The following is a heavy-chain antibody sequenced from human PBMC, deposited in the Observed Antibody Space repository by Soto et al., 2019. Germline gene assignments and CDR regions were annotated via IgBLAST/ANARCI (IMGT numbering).Heavy chain of an antibody. J-gene: IGHJ3*02. CDR3: ARDRGGTTFNDAFDI. CDR2: IYYSGST. Sequence: PSETLSLTCTVSGGSISSGDYYWSWIRQPQGKGLEWIGYIYYSGSTYYNPSLKSRVTISVDTSKNQSSLKLSSVTAADTAVYYCARDRGGTTFNDAFDIWGQGTMVTVSS. CDR1: GGSISSGDYY. D-gene: IGHD1-1*01. V-gene: IGHV4-30-4*02.